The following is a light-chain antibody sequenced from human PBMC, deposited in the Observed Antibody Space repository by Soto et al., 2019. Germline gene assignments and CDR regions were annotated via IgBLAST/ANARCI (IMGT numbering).Light chain of an antibody. CDR2: AAS. V-gene: IGKV1-33*01. CDR3: QQYDLLVT. J-gene: IGKJ1*01. Sequence: DIQMSQSPSSLSSSVLDRVTITFQASQDIRTSLNWYQQKPGKAPKLLIYAASTLETGVPSRFSGRGSGATFTFTISSLPPEDIATYYCQQYDLLVTFGQGTKVDIK. CDR1: QDIRTS.